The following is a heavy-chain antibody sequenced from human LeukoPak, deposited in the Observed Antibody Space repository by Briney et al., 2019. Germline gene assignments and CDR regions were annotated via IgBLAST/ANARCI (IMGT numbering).Heavy chain of an antibody. J-gene: IGHJ4*02. D-gene: IGHD3-22*01. V-gene: IGHV3-21*01. CDR3: ARVPTDSSGPRLDLYCDY. CDR2: ISSISSYI. CDR1: GFTFSRYS. Sequence: GRSLSLSCAVSGFTFSRYSMNWARQAPGKGLEWGSSISSISSYIYYADSVKGRFTISRDNAKNSLYLQMNSLRAEDTAVYYCARVPTDSSGPRLDLYCDYWGQGTLVTVSS.